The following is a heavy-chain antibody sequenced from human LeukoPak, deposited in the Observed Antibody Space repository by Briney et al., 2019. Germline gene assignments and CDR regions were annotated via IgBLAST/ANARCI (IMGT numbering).Heavy chain of an antibody. D-gene: IGHD4-11*01. V-gene: IGHV3-7*01. CDR3: ARDCHDYTHYFDY. Sequence: PGGSLRLSCAASGFTFSSYWMSWVRQAPGKGLEWVANIKQDGSEKYYVDSVKGRFTISRDNAKNSLYLQMNSLRAEDTAVYYCARDCHDYTHYFDYWGQGTLVTVSS. CDR2: IKQDGSEK. J-gene: IGHJ4*02. CDR1: GFTFSSYW.